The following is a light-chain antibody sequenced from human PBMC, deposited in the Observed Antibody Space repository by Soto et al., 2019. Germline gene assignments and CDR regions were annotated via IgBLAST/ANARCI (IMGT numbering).Light chain of an antibody. CDR1: QSVSSY. J-gene: IGKJ4*01. CDR3: RQRSNWPLT. V-gene: IGKV3-11*01. Sequence: EIVLTQSPATLSLSPGERATLSCRASQSVSSYLAWYQQKPGQAPRLLIYDASNRATGIPARFGGSGSGTDFTLTISSLEPEDFAVYYCRQRSNWPLTFGGGTKVEIK. CDR2: DAS.